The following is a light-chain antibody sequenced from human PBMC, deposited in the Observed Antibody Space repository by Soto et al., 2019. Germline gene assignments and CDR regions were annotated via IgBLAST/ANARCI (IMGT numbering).Light chain of an antibody. J-gene: IGKJ1*01. CDR1: QSVRSSY. Sequence: PGERATLSCRASQSVRSSYLAWFQQKPGQVPRLLIYATSSRATDIPDKFSGSGSGTDFTITISRLEPEDFAVYYGQQYETTPPTFGQGTKVEIK. CDR2: ATS. V-gene: IGKV3-20*01. CDR3: QQYETTPPT.